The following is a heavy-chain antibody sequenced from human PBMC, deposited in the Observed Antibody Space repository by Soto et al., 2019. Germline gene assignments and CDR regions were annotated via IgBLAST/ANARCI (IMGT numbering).Heavy chain of an antibody. Sequence: QVQLQQWGAGLLKPSETLSLTCAVYGGSFSGYYWSWIRQPPGKGLEWIGEINHSGSTHYNPSLKSRVTISVDTSQHQFSLKLSSVTAADTAVYYCARGLPPGRAARPRVYFDYWGQGTLVTVSS. V-gene: IGHV4-34*01. D-gene: IGHD6-6*01. CDR2: INHSGST. CDR3: ARGLPPGRAARPRVYFDY. CDR1: GGSFSGYY. J-gene: IGHJ4*02.